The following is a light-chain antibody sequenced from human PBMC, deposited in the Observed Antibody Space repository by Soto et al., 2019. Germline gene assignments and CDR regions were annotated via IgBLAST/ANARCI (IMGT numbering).Light chain of an antibody. CDR1: QSIINC. V-gene: IGKV1-39*01. J-gene: IGKJ2*01. Sequence: DMQMTQSPSSLSASVGDRVTITCRASQSIINCLNWYQQKPGRVPKLLIYASSTLQSGVPSRFSGSGSGTDVTLTISSLEAEDIATYYCQQSYSFTYTFGQGNKLEIK. CDR2: ASS. CDR3: QQSYSFTYT.